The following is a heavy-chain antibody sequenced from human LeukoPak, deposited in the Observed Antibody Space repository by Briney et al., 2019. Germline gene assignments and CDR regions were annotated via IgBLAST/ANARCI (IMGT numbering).Heavy chain of an antibody. D-gene: IGHD3-3*01. J-gene: IGHJ4*02. CDR1: GFTFSSYG. CDR3: ANPFTIFGVVIKHY. V-gene: IGHV3-33*06. Sequence: PGGSLRLSCAASGFTFSSYGTHWVRQAPGKGLEWVAVIWYDGSNKYYADSVKGRFTISRDNSKNTLYLQMNSLRAEDTAVYYCANPFTIFGVVIKHYWGQGTLVTVSS. CDR2: IWYDGSNK.